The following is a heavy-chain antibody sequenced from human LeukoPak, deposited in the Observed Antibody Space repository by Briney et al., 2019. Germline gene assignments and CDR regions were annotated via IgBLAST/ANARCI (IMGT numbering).Heavy chain of an antibody. CDR2: MNPNSGNT. D-gene: IGHD2-15*01. Sequence: PGASVKVSCKASGYTFTSYDINWVRQATGQGLEWMGWMNPNSGNTGYAQKFQGRCTMTRNTSISTAYMELSSLRSEDTAVYYCARAGYCSGGSCYRVYYFDYWGQGTLVTVSS. J-gene: IGHJ4*02. V-gene: IGHV1-8*01. CDR1: GYTFTSYD. CDR3: ARAGYCSGGSCYRVYYFDY.